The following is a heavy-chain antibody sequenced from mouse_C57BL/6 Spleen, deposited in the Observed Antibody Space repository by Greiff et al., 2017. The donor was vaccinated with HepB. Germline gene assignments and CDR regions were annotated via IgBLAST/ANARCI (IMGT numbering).Heavy chain of an antibody. J-gene: IGHJ4*01. V-gene: IGHV5-9*01. D-gene: IGHD2-2*01. CDR3: ARHSDGYDEGSMDY. Sequence: EVKLMESGGGLVKPGGSLKLSCAASGFTFSSYTMSWVRQTPEKRLEWVATISGGGGNTYYPDSVKGRFTISRDNAKNTLYLQMSILRSEDTALYYCARHSDGYDEGSMDYWGQGTSVTVSS. CDR2: ISGGGGNT. CDR1: GFTFSSYT.